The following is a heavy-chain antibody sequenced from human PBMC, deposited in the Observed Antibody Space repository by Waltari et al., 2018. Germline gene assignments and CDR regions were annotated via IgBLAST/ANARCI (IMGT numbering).Heavy chain of an antibody. CDR1: GCSLRSDGYV. CDR3: AREVPRNGYIGLIYYYMDV. Sequence: HLQLQESGPGLVKPSETMSLTCPGPGCSLRSDGYVWACVRQPQGNGVEWIGSIYYSGRTYYNLSLKSRVTISVDRSTNQVSLKLTSVTAADTAVYFCAREVPRNGYIGLIYYYMDVWGKGTTVTVSS. V-gene: IGHV4-39*01. J-gene: IGHJ6*03. D-gene: IGHD5-12*01. CDR2: IYYSGRT.